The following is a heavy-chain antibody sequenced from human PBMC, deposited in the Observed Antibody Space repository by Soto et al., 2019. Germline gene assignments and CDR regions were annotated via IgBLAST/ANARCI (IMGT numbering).Heavy chain of an antibody. CDR2: SYYSGST. CDR1: GDSINSGGYY. D-gene: IGHD3-10*01. V-gene: IGHV4-31*03. J-gene: IGHJ4*02. CDR3: ARDRGEGFDY. Sequence: QVQLQESGPGLVKPSQTLSLTCTVSGDSINSGGYYWSWIRQHPGKGLEWIGYSYYSGSTYYNPSLNSRVIISVDTSKNQFSLKLSSVTAADTAVYYCARDRGEGFDYWGQGSLVTVSS.